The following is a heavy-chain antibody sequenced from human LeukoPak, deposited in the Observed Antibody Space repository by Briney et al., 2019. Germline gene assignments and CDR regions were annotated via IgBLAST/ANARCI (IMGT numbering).Heavy chain of an antibody. CDR1: GFTFSSYA. CDR3: AKDFPDTAMITLILDY. Sequence: GGSLRLSCAASGFTFSSYAMSWVRQAPGKGLEWVSAISGSGYSTYYADSVKGRFTISRDNSKNTLYLQMNSLRAEDTAVYYCAKDFPDTAMITLILDYWGQGTLVTVSS. D-gene: IGHD5-18*01. CDR2: ISGSGYST. V-gene: IGHV3-23*01. J-gene: IGHJ4*02.